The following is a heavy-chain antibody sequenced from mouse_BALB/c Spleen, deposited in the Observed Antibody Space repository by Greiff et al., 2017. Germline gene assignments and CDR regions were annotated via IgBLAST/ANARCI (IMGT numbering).Heavy chain of an antibody. Sequence: QVQLKQSGAELVRPGVSVKISCKGSGYTFTDYAMHWVKQSHAKSLEWIGVISTYYGDASYNQKFKGKATMTVDKSSSTAYMELARLTSEDSAIYYCARGSGNHYAMDYWGQGTSVTVSS. V-gene: IGHV1S137*01. D-gene: IGHD1-3*01. CDR2: ISTYYGDA. J-gene: IGHJ4*01. CDR1: GYTFTDYA. CDR3: ARGSGNHYAMDY.